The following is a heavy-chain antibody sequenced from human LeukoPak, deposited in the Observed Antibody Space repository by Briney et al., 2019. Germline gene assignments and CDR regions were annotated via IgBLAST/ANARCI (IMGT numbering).Heavy chain of an antibody. CDR3: ARDPAEKVVAAAILYFQH. D-gene: IGHD2-2*01. CDR2: IYSGGST. V-gene: IGHV3-66*01. CDR1: GFTVSSNY. J-gene: IGHJ1*01. Sequence: GGSLRLSCAASGFTVSSNYMSWVRQAPGKGLEWVSVIYSGGSTYYADSVKGRFTISRDNSKNTLYLQMNSLRAEDTAVYYCARDPAEKVVAAAILYFQHWGQGTLVTVSS.